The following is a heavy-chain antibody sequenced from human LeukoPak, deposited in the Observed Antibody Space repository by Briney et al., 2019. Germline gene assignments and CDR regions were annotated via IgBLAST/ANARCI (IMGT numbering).Heavy chain of an antibody. CDR3: ARQLRYFDRRVDY. CDR2: ISAYNGNT. D-gene: IGHD3-9*01. CDR1: GYSFILYG. V-gene: IGHV1-18*01. J-gene: IGHJ4*02. Sequence: GASVKVSCKTSGYSFILYGISWVRQAPGQGLEWMGWISAYNGNTNYAQKLQGRVTMTTDTSTSTAYMELRSLRSDDTAVYYCARQLRYFDRRVDYWGQGTLVTVSS.